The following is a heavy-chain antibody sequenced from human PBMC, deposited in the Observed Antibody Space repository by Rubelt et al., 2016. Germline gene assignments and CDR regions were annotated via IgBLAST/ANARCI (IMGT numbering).Heavy chain of an antibody. V-gene: IGHV4-59*05. J-gene: IGHJ5*02. Sequence: QVQLQESGPGLVKPSETLSLTCTVSGGSISSYYWSWIRQPAGKGLEWIGRIYYSGSTYYNPLVKSLVTISVDTSKNQFSLQLGSVTAADTAVYYCARGPMRAWFDPWGQGTLVTVSS. CDR1: GGSISSYY. CDR2: IYYSGST. CDR3: ARGPMRAWFDP. D-gene: IGHD2-2*01.